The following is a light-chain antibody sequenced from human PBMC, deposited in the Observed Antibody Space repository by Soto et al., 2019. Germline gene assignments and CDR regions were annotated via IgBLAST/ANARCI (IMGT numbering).Light chain of an antibody. V-gene: IGKV3-15*01. CDR3: QQYNNWPPLYT. CDR2: GAS. CDR1: QSVSSN. Sequence: EIVMTQSPDTLSVSPGERATLSCRASQSVSSNLAWYQQKPGQAPRLLIYGASTRATGIPARFSGSGSGTEFTLTISSLQSEDFAVYYCQQYNNWPPLYTFSQGTKLEIK. J-gene: IGKJ2*01.